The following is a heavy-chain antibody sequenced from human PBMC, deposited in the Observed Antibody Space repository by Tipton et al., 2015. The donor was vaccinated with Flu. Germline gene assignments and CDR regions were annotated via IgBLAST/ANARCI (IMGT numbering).Heavy chain of an antibody. CDR2: VYRTGNT. Sequence: TLSLTCEVSGDSVGSDYYWGWIRQPPGKGLEWIGNVYRTGNTYYNPSLKSRVTISVDTSKNQFSLKLSSVTAADTAVYYCARGLYGSGSYQRRYFDSWGQGTLVTVSS. CDR3: ARGLYGSGSYQRRYFDS. CDR1: GDSVGSDYY. J-gene: IGHJ4*02. D-gene: IGHD3-10*01. V-gene: IGHV4-38-2*01.